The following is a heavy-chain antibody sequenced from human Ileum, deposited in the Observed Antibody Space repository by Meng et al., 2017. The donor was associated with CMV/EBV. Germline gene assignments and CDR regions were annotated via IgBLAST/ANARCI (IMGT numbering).Heavy chain of an antibody. CDR1: VGSISRCHDP. D-gene: IGHD3-16*01. CDR3: ADYYEGQGGRGP. V-gene: IGHV4-31*03. J-gene: IGHJ5*02. CDR2: VYDSGTT. Sequence: PVSVGSISRCHDPWSWIRQHPGKGLEWIGSVYDSGTTYYNPSLKSRVTISLNTSKNQFSLKLNSVTAADTAVYYCADYYEGQGGRGPWGQGILVTVSS.